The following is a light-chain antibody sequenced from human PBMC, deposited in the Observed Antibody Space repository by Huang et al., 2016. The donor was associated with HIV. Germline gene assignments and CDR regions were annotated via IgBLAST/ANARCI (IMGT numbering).Light chain of an antibody. V-gene: IGKV4-1*01. Sequence: DIIMTQSPDSLAVSLGERATLNCRSSQSVYSSSTSKDYMAWCQPKPGQPPRLLLFWASTREAGVPDRFTGSGSGTHFTLTIASLEAEDAAIYYCQQYYSSPQTFGQGTRVEVK. CDR1: QSVYSSSTSKDY. J-gene: IGKJ1*01. CDR2: WAS. CDR3: QQYYSSPQT.